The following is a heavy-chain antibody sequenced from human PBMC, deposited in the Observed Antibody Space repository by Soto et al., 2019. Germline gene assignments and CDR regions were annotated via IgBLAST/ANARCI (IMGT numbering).Heavy chain of an antibody. CDR1: GYTFNTYG. CDR3: ARDPHEFWTSYWFDP. D-gene: IGHD3-3*01. V-gene: IGHV1-18*01. J-gene: IGHJ5*02. Sequence: QVQLLQSGAEVKEPGASVKVSCKTSGYTFNTYGINWVRQAPGQGLELMGWISAYDGKTTYAEKSQGRVTMTTDTSTSTAYMELRSLRSDDTAIYYCARDPHEFWTSYWFDPWGQGTPVTVSS. CDR2: ISAYDGKT.